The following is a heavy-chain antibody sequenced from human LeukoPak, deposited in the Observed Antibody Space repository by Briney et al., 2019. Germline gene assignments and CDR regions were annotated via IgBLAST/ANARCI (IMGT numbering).Heavy chain of an antibody. Sequence: GGSLRLSCVVSGISLSNYAMTWVRQAPGKGLEWVSTIGGSGDKTFYADSVKGRFTISRDNSKNMLHLQMSSLTGEDTALYYCVRRGDASSGWGDHDYWGQGALVTVSS. CDR2: IGGSGDKT. V-gene: IGHV3-23*01. CDR1: GISLSNYA. CDR3: VRRGDASSGWGDHDY. D-gene: IGHD6-19*01. J-gene: IGHJ4*02.